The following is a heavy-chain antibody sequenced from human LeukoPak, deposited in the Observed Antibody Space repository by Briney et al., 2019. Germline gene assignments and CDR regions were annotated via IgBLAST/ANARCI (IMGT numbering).Heavy chain of an antibody. CDR2: INHSGST. D-gene: IGHD2-2*01. CDR3: ARGPEDIVVVPAPRGNNYLDF. J-gene: IGHJ4*02. CDR1: GGSFSGYY. Sequence: SETLSLTCAVYGGSFSGYYWSWIRQPPGKGLEWIGEINHSGSTNYNPSLKSRVTISVDTSKNQFSLKLSSVTAADTAVYYCARGPEDIVVVPAPRGNNYLDFWGKGTRVTVSS. V-gene: IGHV4-34*01.